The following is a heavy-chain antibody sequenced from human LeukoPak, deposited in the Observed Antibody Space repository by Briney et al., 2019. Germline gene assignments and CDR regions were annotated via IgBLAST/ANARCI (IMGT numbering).Heavy chain of an antibody. CDR1: GGSFSGYY. V-gene: IGHV4-34*01. D-gene: IGHD2-2*02. CDR3: ASLVVPAAIGAFDI. J-gene: IGHJ3*02. CDR2: INHSGST. Sequence: PSETLSLTCAVYGGSFSGYYWSWLRQPPGKGLEWVGEINHSGSTNYNPSLKSRVTISVDTSKNQFSLKLSSVTAADTAVYYCASLVVPAAIGAFDIWGQGTMVTVSS.